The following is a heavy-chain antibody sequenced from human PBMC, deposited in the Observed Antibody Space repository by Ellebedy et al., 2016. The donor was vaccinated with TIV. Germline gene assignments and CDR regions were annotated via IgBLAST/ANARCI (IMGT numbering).Heavy chain of an antibody. CDR1: GGSLRNTPYY. V-gene: IGHV4-39*07. D-gene: IGHD3-10*01. CDR2: IYYSGAT. Sequence: SETLSLXCTVSGGSLRNTPYYWGWICQPPGKGLQWIANIYYSGATYYNPSLKSRVTISADTSKNQFSLRLSSVSAADTAVYYCAGYYGSGSYWLGWFDPWGQGALVTVSS. CDR3: AGYYGSGSYWLGWFDP. J-gene: IGHJ5*02.